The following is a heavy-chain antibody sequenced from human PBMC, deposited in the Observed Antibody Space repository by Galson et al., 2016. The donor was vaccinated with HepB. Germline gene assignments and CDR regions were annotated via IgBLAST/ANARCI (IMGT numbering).Heavy chain of an antibody. Sequence: SLRLSCAASGLPFSTYSMNWVRQAPGKGLEWVSYIHRDSSDIYYADSVNGRFTISNDNAKNSLSLRMNSLRAEDTAVYYCVRDSHFGAFDIWGQGTMVTVSS. J-gene: IGHJ3*02. CDR1: GLPFSTYS. CDR2: IHRDSSDI. CDR3: VRDSHFGAFDI. D-gene: IGHD3-10*01. V-gene: IGHV3-21*01.